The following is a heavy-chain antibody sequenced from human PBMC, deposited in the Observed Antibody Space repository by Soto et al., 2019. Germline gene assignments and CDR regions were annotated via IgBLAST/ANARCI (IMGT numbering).Heavy chain of an antibody. D-gene: IGHD1-7*01. J-gene: IGHJ4*02. CDR3: VRGGPNYKNFQYYFDY. Sequence: QAQLVQSGTEVKKPGASVKVSCKASGYTFTTYALHWVPQAPGQRLQWMGWIDAGNGNTQYSQNFQGRVTITKDTSASTAYMELSSLRSEDTAVYYCVRGGPNYKNFQYYFDYWGQGTLVTVSS. V-gene: IGHV1-3*01. CDR2: IDAGNGNT. CDR1: GYTFTTYA.